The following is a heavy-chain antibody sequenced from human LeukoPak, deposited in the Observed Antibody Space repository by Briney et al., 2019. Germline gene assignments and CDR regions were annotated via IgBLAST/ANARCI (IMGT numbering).Heavy chain of an antibody. Sequence: SETLSLTCTVSGGSISSYYWSWIRQPPGKGLEWIGYIYYSGSTNYNSSLKSRVTISVDTSKNQFSLKLSSVTAADTAVYYCARATRTYGDVDYWGQGTLVTVSS. CDR1: GGSISSYY. J-gene: IGHJ4*02. D-gene: IGHD4-17*01. CDR3: ARATRTYGDVDY. V-gene: IGHV4-59*01. CDR2: IYYSGST.